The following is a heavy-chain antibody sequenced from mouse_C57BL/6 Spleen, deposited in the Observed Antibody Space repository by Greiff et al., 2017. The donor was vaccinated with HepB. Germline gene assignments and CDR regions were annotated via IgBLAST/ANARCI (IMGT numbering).Heavy chain of an antibody. CDR3: ATRLLPAWFAY. J-gene: IGHJ3*01. D-gene: IGHD2-3*01. CDR2: IDPSDSYT. Sequence: QVQLQQPGAELVKPGASVKLSCKASGYTFTSYWMQWVKQRPGQGLEWIGEIDPSDSYTNYNQKFQGKATLTVDTSSSTAYMQLSSLTSEDSAVYYCATRLLPAWFAYWGQGTLVTVSA. V-gene: IGHV1-50*01. CDR1: GYTFTSYW.